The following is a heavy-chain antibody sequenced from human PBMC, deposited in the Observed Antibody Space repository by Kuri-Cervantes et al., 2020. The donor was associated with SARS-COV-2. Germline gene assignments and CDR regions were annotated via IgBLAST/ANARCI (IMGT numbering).Heavy chain of an antibody. D-gene: IGHD2-2*01. J-gene: IGHJ5*02. CDR2: ISYDGSNK. Sequence: GESLKISCAASGFTFSSYAMHWVRQAPGKGLEWVAVISYDGSNKYYADSVKGRFTISRDNSKNTLYLQMNSLRDEDTAVYYCATIAIVVVFNNWFDPWGQGTLVTVSS. CDR3: ATIAIVVVFNNWFDP. V-gene: IGHV3-30-3*01. CDR1: GFTFSSYA.